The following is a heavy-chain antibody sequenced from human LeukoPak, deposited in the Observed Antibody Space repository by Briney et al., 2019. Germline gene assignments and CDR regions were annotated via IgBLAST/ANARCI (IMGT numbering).Heavy chain of an antibody. Sequence: GGSLRLSCAASGFTFSSYEMNWFRQAPGKGLEWVSYIDGHGTIIHYADSVRDRFTISRDNAKNSLSLQMNSLRADDTAVYYCARDTPGEIITPDYRGQGTLVTVSS. CDR1: GFTFSSYE. CDR3: ARDTPGEIITPDY. D-gene: IGHD3-22*01. J-gene: IGHJ4*02. V-gene: IGHV3-48*03. CDR2: IDGHGTII.